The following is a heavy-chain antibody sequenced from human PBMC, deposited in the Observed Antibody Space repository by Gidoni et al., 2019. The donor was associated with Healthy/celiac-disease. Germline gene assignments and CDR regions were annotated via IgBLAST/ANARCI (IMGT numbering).Heavy chain of an antibody. CDR1: GFTFDDYA. J-gene: IGHJ6*02. Sequence: EVQLVESGGGLVQTGWSLRLSRAASGFTFDDYAMHWVRPAPGKGLEWVSGICWNSGSIGYADSVKGRFTISRDNAKNSLYLQMNSLRAEDTALYYCAKPTTRGVMPYYYYYGMDVWGQGTTVTVSS. V-gene: IGHV3-9*01. D-gene: IGHD3-10*01. CDR2: ICWNSGSI. CDR3: AKPTTRGVMPYYYYYGMDV.